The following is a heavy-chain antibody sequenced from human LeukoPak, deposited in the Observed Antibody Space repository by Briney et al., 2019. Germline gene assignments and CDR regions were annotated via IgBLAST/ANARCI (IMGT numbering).Heavy chain of an antibody. V-gene: IGHV1-69*05. CDR1: GGTFSSYA. D-gene: IGHD1-26*01. CDR3: ATLTWERSADY. Sequence: SVKVSCKASGGTFSSYAISWVRQAPGQGLEWMGGIIPIFGTANYAQKFQGRVTITTNESTSTAYMELSSLRPEDPAVYYCATLTWERSADYRGQGTLVTVSS. CDR2: IIPIFGTA. J-gene: IGHJ4*02.